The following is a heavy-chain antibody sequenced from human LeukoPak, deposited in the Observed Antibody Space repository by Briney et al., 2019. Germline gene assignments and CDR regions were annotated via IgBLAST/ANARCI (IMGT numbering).Heavy chain of an antibody. CDR1: GITLSNYG. CDR3: AKGLREYDFWSGYAT. J-gene: IGHJ5*02. V-gene: IGHV3-23*01. CDR2: ISDSGGST. D-gene: IGHD3-3*01. Sequence: GGSLRLSCAVSGITLSNYGMTWVRQAPGKGLEWVAGISDSGGSTNYADSVKGRFTISRDNSKNTLFLQMNSLRAEDTALYYCAKGLREYDFWSGYATWGQGTLVTVSS.